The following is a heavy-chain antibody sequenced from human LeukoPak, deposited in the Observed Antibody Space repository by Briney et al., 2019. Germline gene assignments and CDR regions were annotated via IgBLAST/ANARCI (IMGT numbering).Heavy chain of an antibody. CDR1: GGTFNSYA. V-gene: IGHV1-69*06. D-gene: IGHD5-18*01. CDR2: IIPIFGTT. CDR3: ARAFSGQRGYSYGPDYFDY. J-gene: IGHJ4*02. Sequence: EASVKVSCKASGGTFNSYAISWVRQAPGQGLEWMGGIIPIFGTTNYTRKFRGRVTITADKSTSTAYMEPSSLRSEDTAVYYCARAFSGQRGYSYGPDYFDYWGQGTLVTVSS.